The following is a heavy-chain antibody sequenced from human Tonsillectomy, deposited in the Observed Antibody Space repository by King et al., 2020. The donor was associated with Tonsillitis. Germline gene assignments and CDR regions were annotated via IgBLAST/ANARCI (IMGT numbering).Heavy chain of an antibody. CDR3: TRAEPAGPEAEYFQH. J-gene: IGHJ1*01. CDR2: IRSKAKTYAT. CDR1: GFTFSVSA. V-gene: IGHV3-73*02. D-gene: IGHD2-2*01. Sequence: VQLVESGGGLVQPGGSLKLSCAASGFTFSVSAMHWVRQASGKGLEWVGRIRSKAKTYATAYAASVKGRFTISRDDSKNTAYLQMNSLKTEETAVYYCTRAEPAGPEAEYFQHWGQGTLVTVSS.